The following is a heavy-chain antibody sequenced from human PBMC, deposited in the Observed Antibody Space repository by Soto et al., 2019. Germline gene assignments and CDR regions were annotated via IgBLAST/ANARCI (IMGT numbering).Heavy chain of an antibody. CDR1: GYSFSDYF. CDR3: ARIKWGLNYYNGMDV. CDR2: INPKTAAT. V-gene: IGHV1-2*02. D-gene: IGHD1-26*01. J-gene: IGHJ6*02. Sequence: GASVKVSCKPSGYSFSDYFIQGVRQAPGQGLEWVAWINPKTAATNYAKKFQGRVSLTWDTSSTTAYMELTRLRPDDTAVYYCARIKWGLNYYNGMDVWGQGTTVTVSS.